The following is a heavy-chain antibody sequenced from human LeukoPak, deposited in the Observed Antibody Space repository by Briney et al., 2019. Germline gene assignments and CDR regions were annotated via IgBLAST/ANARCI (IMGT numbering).Heavy chain of an antibody. Sequence: SGTLSLTCAVSGGSISSNNWWSWVRQPPGKGLEWIGHIYYSGSTNYNPSLKSRATISVDTSKNQFSLKLRSVTAADTAVYYCARVGSGTWFDTWGQGTLVTVSS. CDR3: ARVGSGTWFDT. J-gene: IGHJ5*02. V-gene: IGHV4-4*02. CDR2: IYYSGST. D-gene: IGHD3-16*01. CDR1: GGSISSNNW.